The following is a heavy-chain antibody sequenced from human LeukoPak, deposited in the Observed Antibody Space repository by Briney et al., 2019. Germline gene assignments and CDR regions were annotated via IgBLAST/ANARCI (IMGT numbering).Heavy chain of an antibody. CDR1: GYTFTSYG. Sequence: ASVKVSCKASGYTFTSYGISWVRQAPGQGLEWMGIINPSGGSTSYAQKFQGRVTMTRDMSTSTVYMELSSLRSEDTAVYYCARDAMSRAGIAAAGIQDYYMDVWGKGTTVTVSS. CDR2: INPSGGST. D-gene: IGHD6-13*01. CDR3: ARDAMSRAGIAAAGIQDYYMDV. J-gene: IGHJ6*03. V-gene: IGHV1-46*01.